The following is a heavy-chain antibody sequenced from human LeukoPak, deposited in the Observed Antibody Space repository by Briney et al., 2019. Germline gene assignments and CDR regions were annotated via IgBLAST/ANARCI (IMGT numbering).Heavy chain of an antibody. J-gene: IGHJ4*02. V-gene: IGHV3-21*01. CDR1: GFTFSSYS. D-gene: IGHD4-17*01. Sequence: GGSLRLSCAGSGFTFSSYSINWVRQAPGKGLEWVSSISRDSTYIFYADSVKGRFTISRDNAKNSVYLQMNSLRAEDTAVYYCARDAANGEDRYFDHWGQGILVTASS. CDR2: ISRDSTYI. CDR3: ARDAANGEDRYFDH.